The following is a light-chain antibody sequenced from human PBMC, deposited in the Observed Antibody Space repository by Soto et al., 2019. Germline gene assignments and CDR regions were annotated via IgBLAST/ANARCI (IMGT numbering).Light chain of an antibody. J-gene: IGLJ1*01. V-gene: IGLV2-23*01. Sequence: QSVLTQPASVSGSPGQSITISCTGTSSDVGGYNYVSWYQQYPGKAPKLIIYEGSKRPSGVSNRFSGSKSGNTASLTISGLQAEDEADYYCCSYAGSSTPYVFGTGTKVTVL. CDR1: SSDVGGYNY. CDR2: EGS. CDR3: CSYAGSSTPYV.